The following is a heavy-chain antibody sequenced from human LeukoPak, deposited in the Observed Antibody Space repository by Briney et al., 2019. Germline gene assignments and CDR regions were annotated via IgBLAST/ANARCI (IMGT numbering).Heavy chain of an antibody. V-gene: IGHV3-74*01. J-gene: IGHJ4*02. CDR1: GFTFSSYW. CDR3: AREAAAHCSGGSCYPRY. CDR2: IKSDESST. Sequence: GGSLRLSCAASGFTFSSYWMHWVRHAPGKGLVWVSRIKSDESSTTYADSVEGRFTISRDNAKNTLYLQMNSLRAEDTAVYYCAREAAAHCSGGSCYPRYWGQGTLVTVSS. D-gene: IGHD2-15*01.